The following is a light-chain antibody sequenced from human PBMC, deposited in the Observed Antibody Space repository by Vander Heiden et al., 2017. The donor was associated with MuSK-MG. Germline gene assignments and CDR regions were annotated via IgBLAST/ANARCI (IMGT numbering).Light chain of an antibody. CDR1: STNVGAGYD. V-gene: IGLV1-40*01. CDR3: QSYDSSQCWV. J-gene: IGLJ2*01. CDR2: GNS. Sequence: QSVLTQPPSVSGAPGQRVTISCTGSSTNVGAGYDVHWYQQLPGTAPKLLIFGNSNRPSGVPDRFSGSKSGTSASLAITGLQAEDEADYYCQSYDSSQCWVFGGGTKMTVL.